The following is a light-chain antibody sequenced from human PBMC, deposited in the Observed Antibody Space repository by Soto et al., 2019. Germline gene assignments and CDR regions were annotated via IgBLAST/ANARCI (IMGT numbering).Light chain of an antibody. CDR1: SSDVGGYNF. Sequence: QSALTQPPSASGSPGQSVTISCTGTSSDVGGYNFVSWYQQYPGKAPKLMIYEVSKRPSGVPDRFSGSKSGNTASLTVSGLQAVDLTEYCPTSSARSHNKTIGTGTKV. CDR3: TSSARSHNKT. CDR2: EVS. V-gene: IGLV2-8*01. J-gene: IGLJ1*01.